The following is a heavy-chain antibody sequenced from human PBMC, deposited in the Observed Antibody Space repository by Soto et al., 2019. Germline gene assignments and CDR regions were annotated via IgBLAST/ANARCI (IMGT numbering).Heavy chain of an antibody. CDR1: GFTFSSYA. Sequence: QVQLVESGGGVVQPGRSLRLSCAASGFTFSSYAMHWVRQAPGKGLEWVAVISYDGSNKYYADSVKGRFTISRDNSKNTLYLQMNSLRAEDTAVYYCARTTVTTWFDYWGQGTLVTVSS. V-gene: IGHV3-30-3*01. D-gene: IGHD4-17*01. CDR3: ARTTVTTWFDY. CDR2: ISYDGSNK. J-gene: IGHJ4*02.